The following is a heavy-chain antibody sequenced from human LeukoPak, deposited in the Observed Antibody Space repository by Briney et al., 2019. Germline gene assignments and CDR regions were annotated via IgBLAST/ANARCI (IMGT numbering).Heavy chain of an antibody. CDR3: ARGVSSGWSLHLDY. D-gene: IGHD6-19*01. V-gene: IGHV3-21*01. Sequence: GGSLRLSCAASGFTFSSYSMNWVRQAPGKGLEWVSSISSSSSYIYYADSVKGRFTISRDNAKNSLYLQMNSLRAEDTAVYYCARGVSSGWSLHLDYWGQGTLVTVSS. CDR2: ISSSSSYI. J-gene: IGHJ4*02. CDR1: GFTFSSYS.